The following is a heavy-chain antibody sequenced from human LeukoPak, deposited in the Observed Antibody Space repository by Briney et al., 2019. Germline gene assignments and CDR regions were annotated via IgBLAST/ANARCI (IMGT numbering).Heavy chain of an antibody. J-gene: IGHJ4*02. CDR1: GFTFSSYW. V-gene: IGHV3-74*01. CDR2: ITGDGSST. D-gene: IGHD3-10*01. CDR3: AKIPRSTIIRGTYYFDY. Sequence: PGGSLRLSCAASGFTFSSYWMHWVRQAPGKGLMWVSYITGDGSSTSYADSVKGRFTISRDNAKNTLWLQMNSLRAEDTAVYYCAKIPRSTIIRGTYYFDYWGQGTLVTVSS.